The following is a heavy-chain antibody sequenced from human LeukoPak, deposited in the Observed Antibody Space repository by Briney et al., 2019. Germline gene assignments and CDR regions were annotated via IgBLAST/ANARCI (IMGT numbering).Heavy chain of an antibody. D-gene: IGHD3-22*01. Sequence: GGSLRLSCAASGFTFSSYAMHWVRQAPGKGLEWVAVISYDGSNKCYADSVKGRFTISRDNSKNTLYLQMNSLRAEDTAVYYCARDSYYYDSSGYYLPGYWGRGTLVTVSS. J-gene: IGHJ4*02. V-gene: IGHV3-30-3*01. CDR2: ISYDGSNK. CDR3: ARDSYYYDSSGYYLPGY. CDR1: GFTFSSYA.